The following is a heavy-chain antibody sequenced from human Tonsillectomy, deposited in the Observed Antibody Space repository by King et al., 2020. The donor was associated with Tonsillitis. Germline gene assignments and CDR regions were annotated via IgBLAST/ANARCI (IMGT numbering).Heavy chain of an antibody. CDR1: GFTFSGSA. J-gene: IGHJ4*02. D-gene: IGHD6-6*01. Sequence: VQLVESGGGLVQPGGSLKLSCAASGFTFSGSAMHWGRQASGKGLEWVGRIRSKANSYATAYAASVKGRFTISRDDSKNTAYLQMNSLKTEDTAVYYCTTPGSVYSSSYDYWGQGTLVTVSS. CDR2: IRSKANSYAT. V-gene: IGHV3-73*02. CDR3: TTPGSVYSSSYDY.